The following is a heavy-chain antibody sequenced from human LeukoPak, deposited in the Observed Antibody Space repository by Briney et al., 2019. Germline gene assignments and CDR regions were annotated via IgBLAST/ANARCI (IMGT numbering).Heavy chain of an antibody. CDR2: IYYSGRT. J-gene: IGHJ4*02. CDR3: ASGSETWGLLPKFYFDY. D-gene: IGHD1-26*01. V-gene: IGHV4-59*01. CDR1: GGSISSYY. Sequence: PSETLSLTCSVSGGSISSYYWSWIRQPPGKRLEWIGYIYYSGRTDYNPSLKSRVTISIGTSKNQFSLQLSSVTAADTAIYYCASGSETWGLLPKFYFDYWGQGTLVTVSS.